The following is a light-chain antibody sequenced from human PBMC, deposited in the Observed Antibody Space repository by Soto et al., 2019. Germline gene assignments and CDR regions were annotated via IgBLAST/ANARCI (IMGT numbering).Light chain of an antibody. J-gene: IGLJ1*01. CDR2: DVS. Sequence: QSALTQPASVSGSPGQSITISCTGTSSDVGGYNYVSWYQQHPGKAPKLMIYDVSNRPSGVSNRFSGSKSGNTASLTISGLQAEDEADYYGISYTSSSPLLYVFGTGTKVTV. CDR3: ISYTSSSPLLYV. V-gene: IGLV2-14*01. CDR1: SSDVGGYNY.